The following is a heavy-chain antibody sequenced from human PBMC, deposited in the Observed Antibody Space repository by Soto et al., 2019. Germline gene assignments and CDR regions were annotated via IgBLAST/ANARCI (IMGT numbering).Heavy chain of an antibody. J-gene: IGHJ4*02. D-gene: IGHD6-13*01. Sequence: QVQLVQSGAEVKKPGAPVKLSCKASGYTFTSYYVHWVRQAPGQGLEWMGIINPSGGSTNYAQKFQGRVTMTRDTSTSTVYMELSSLRSEDTAVYYCARAIGEDSSSWYYFDYWGQGTLVTVSS. CDR1: GYTFTSYY. V-gene: IGHV1-46*03. CDR3: ARAIGEDSSSWYYFDY. CDR2: INPSGGST.